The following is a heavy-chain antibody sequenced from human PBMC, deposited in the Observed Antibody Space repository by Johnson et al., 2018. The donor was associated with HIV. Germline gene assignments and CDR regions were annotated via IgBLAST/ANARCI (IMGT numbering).Heavy chain of an antibody. J-gene: IGHJ3*02. CDR2: ISYDGGNK. D-gene: IGHD4-11*01. CDR3: ARGSTVTTLSGAFDI. V-gene: IGHV3-30*04. CDR1: GFTFSSYA. Sequence: QVQVVESGGGVVQPGKSLRLSCAVSGFTFSSYAMVRQAPGKGLEWVAVISYDGGNKYYADSVKGRFTISRDNSKNTLYLQMNSLRADDTAVYYCARGSTVTTLSGAFDIWGQGTLVTVSS.